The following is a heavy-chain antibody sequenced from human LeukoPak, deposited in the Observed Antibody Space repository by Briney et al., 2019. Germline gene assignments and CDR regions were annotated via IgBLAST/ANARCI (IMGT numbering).Heavy chain of an antibody. CDR3: ASNSPDILTGYPIGYYMDV. D-gene: IGHD3-9*01. CDR1: ACTLTELS. Sequence: PSVKVSFRSAACTLTELSLHGVRQAPGKGLEWMGGFDPEDGETIYAQKFQGRVTMTEDTSTDTAYMELSSLRSEDTAVYYCASNSPDILTGYPIGYYMDVWGKGTTVTISS. CDR2: FDPEDGET. J-gene: IGHJ6*03. V-gene: IGHV1-24*01.